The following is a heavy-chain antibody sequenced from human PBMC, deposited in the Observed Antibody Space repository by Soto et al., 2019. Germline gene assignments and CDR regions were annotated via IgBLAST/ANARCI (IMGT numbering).Heavy chain of an antibody. CDR1: GFSLSTSGMC. D-gene: IGHD3-22*01. Sequence: SGPKLVNPTQTLTLTCTFSGFSLSTSGMCVSWIRQPPGKALEWLALIDWDDDKYYSTSLKTRLTISKDTSKNQVVLTMTNMDPVDTATYYCARSKYYYDSSGPSDAFDIWGQGTMVTVSS. CDR3: ARSKYYYDSSGPSDAFDI. J-gene: IGHJ3*02. CDR2: IDWDDDK. V-gene: IGHV2-70*01.